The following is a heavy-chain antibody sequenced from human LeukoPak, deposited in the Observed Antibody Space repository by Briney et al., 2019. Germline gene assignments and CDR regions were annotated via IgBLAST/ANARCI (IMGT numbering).Heavy chain of an antibody. D-gene: IGHD2-8*01. V-gene: IGHV4-34*01. CDR2: INHCGST. CDR3: ARGRRYCTNGVCYYYYYGMDV. J-gene: IGHJ6*02. Sequence: PSETLSLTCAVYGGSFSGYYWSWIRQPPGKGLEWIGEINHCGSTNYNPSLKSRVTISVDTSKNQFSLKLSSVTAADTAVYYCARGRRYCTNGVCYYYYYGMDVWGQGTTVTVSS. CDR1: GGSFSGYY.